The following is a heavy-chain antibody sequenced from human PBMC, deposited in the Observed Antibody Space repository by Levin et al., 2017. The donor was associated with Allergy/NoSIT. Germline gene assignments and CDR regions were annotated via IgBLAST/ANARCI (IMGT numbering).Heavy chain of an antibody. CDR2: IDSDGSSI. D-gene: IGHD3/OR15-3a*01. Sequence: PGESLKISCAASGFTFSSYWMHWVRQAPGKGLVWVSRIDSDGSSITYADSVKGRFTISRDNAKNTLYLQMNSLRAEDTAVYYCATSRTFDYWGQGTLVTVSS. V-gene: IGHV3-74*01. J-gene: IGHJ4*02. CDR1: GFTFSSYW. CDR3: ATSRTFDY.